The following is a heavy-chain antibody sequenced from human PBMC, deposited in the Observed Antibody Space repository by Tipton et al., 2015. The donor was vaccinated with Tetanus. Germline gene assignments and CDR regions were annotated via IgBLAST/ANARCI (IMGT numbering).Heavy chain of an antibody. Sequence: TLSLTCAVSGGSISSGGYSWTWNRQPPGKGLQWIGYMYYSGTTHYNPSLKSRVTISIDRSKNQLSLKLTSVTAADTAVYYCARATGTGPAYNWFDPWGQGTLVTVSS. V-gene: IGHV4-30-2*01. D-gene: IGHD2-8*02. CDR3: ARATGTGPAYNWFDP. J-gene: IGHJ5*02. CDR1: GGSISSGGYS. CDR2: MYYSGTT.